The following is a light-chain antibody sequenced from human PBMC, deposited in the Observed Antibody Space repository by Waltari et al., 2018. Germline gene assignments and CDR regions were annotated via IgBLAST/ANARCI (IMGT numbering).Light chain of an antibody. CDR2: DAS. V-gene: IGKV3-11*01. J-gene: IGKJ5*01. Sequence: EVVSTQSPATLSLSPGDRATLSCRASQSVSNYLAWYQQKTGQAPRLLIYDASNRATGIPARFSGSGSGTDFTLTISSLEPEDFAVYYCQQRKFWPPITIGQGTRLESK. CDR1: QSVSNY. CDR3: QQRKFWPPIT.